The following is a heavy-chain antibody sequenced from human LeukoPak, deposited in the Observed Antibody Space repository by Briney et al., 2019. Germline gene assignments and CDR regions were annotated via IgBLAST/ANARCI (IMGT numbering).Heavy chain of an antibody. J-gene: IGHJ4*02. CDR2: ISGSAIIT. D-gene: IGHD3-3*01. CDR1: GFTFSSYA. CDR3: AKFWSGPY. Sequence: PGGSLRLSCAASGFTFSSYAMSWVRQAPGKGLEWVSGISGSAIITHYADSVKGRFTISRDNSKNTLYLQMNSLRAEDTAVYYCAKFWSGPYWGQGTLVTVSS. V-gene: IGHV3-23*01.